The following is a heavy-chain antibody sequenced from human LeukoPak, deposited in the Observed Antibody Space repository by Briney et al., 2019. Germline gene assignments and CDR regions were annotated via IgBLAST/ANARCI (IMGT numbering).Heavy chain of an antibody. CDR3: ARGYCSSTSCYASGY. Sequence: PGGSLRLPCAASGFTFSSYSMNWVRQAPGKGLEWVSSISSSSSYIYYADSVKGRFTISRDNAKNSLYLQMNSLRAEDTAVYYCARGYCSSTSCYASGYWGQGTLVTVSS. J-gene: IGHJ4*02. D-gene: IGHD2-2*01. CDR1: GFTFSSYS. V-gene: IGHV3-21*01. CDR2: ISSSSSYI.